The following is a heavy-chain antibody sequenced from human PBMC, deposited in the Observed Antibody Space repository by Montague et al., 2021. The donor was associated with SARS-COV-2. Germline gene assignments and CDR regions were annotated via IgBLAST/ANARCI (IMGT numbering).Heavy chain of an antibody. CDR1: GFTFSSYS. D-gene: IGHD3-10*01. CDR2: ISSSSSYI. Sequence: SRRLSWSASGFTFSSYSMNWVRQAPGKGLKWVSSISSSSSYIYYAASVKGRFTISRDNAKNSLYLQMNSLRAEDTAVYFCARERTVVIITGYYYYGVDVWGQGTPVTVSS. CDR3: ARERTVVIITGYYYYGVDV. V-gene: IGHV3-21*01. J-gene: IGHJ6*02.